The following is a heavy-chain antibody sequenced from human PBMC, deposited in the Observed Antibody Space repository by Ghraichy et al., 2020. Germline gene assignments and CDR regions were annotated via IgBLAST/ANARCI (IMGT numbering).Heavy chain of an antibody. CDR3: VRADSGCYFDF. CDR2: IIPMFGTA. CDR1: GGTLTHYA. Sequence: SVKVSCKASGGTLTHYAILWVRQAPGQGLEWMGEIIPMFGTAKYAPKFRGRLTLNADKSTNTADMELTSLASDDTAVYYCVRADSGCYFDFWGQGTLVTVSS. J-gene: IGHJ4*02. V-gene: IGHV1-69*06. D-gene: IGHD1-26*01.